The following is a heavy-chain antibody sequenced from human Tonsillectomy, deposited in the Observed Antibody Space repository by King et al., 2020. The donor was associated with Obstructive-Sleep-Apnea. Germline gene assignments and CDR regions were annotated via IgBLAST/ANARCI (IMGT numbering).Heavy chain of an antibody. J-gene: IGHJ3*02. D-gene: IGHD2-21*01. CDR1: GFSFSVYY. CDR2: ISHSGGAT. Sequence: VQLVESGGGLVKPGGSLRLSCAASGFSFSVYYMSWFRQAPGKGLEWISYISHSGGATFYADSVKGRFTISRDNAKNSLFLQMNSLRAEDTAVYYCARDKGRGGAFPDAFDIWGQGTMVTVSS. V-gene: IGHV3-11*01. CDR3: ARDKGRGGAFPDAFDI.